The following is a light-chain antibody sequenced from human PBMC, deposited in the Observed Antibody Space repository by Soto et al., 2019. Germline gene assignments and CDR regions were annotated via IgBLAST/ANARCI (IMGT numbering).Light chain of an antibody. CDR2: EVN. V-gene: IGLV2-14*01. Sequence: QSVLTQPASVSGSPGQSITISCTGTSSDVGAYNYVSWYQQHPGKAPKLMIYEVNSRPSGVSSRFSGSKSGITASLTISGLQAEDEADYYCSSYASTSTAVFGTGTKVTVL. J-gene: IGLJ1*01. CDR1: SSDVGAYNY. CDR3: SSYASTSTAV.